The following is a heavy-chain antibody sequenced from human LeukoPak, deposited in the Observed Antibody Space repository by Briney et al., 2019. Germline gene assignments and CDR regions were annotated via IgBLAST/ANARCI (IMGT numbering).Heavy chain of an antibody. CDR3: ARDLYHYDPNWFDP. D-gene: IGHD3-22*01. CDR1: GYTFTAYY. V-gene: IGHV1-2*02. J-gene: IGHJ5*02. Sequence: ASVKVSCKASGYTFTAYYMHWVRQAPGQGLEWMGWINPNSGGTKYAQNFEGRVTMTRDTSTRTAYMELSRLRSDDTAVYYCARDLYHYDPNWFDPWGQGTLVTVSS. CDR2: INPNSGGT.